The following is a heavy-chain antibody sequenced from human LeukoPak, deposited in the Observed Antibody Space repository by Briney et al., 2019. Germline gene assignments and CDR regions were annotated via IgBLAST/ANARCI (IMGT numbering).Heavy chain of an antibody. V-gene: IGHV3-30*18. D-gene: IGHD1-26*01. J-gene: IGHJ4*02. Sequence: GGSLRLSCAASGFTFSSYAMSWVRQAPGKGLEWVALSLYDGTKEYYADSVKGRFTISRDTSRNTVYLQMNSLRAEDTALYYCAKDIGSYRSGGRYDYWGQGTLVTVSS. CDR2: SLYDGTKE. CDR1: GFTFSSYA. CDR3: AKDIGSYRSGGRYDY.